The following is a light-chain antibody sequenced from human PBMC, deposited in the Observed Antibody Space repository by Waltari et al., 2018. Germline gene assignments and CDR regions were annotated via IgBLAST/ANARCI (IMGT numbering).Light chain of an antibody. V-gene: IGKV1-6*01. CDR2: AAS. J-gene: IGKJ1*01. CDR1: QGIRNN. CDR3: LQDYIYPWT. Sequence: AIQMTQSPSSLSASVGDRVTITCRASQGIRNNLGWYQQKPGKAPKVLIYAASSLQSGVPTRFSGSGSGTDFTLTISSLQPDDFATYYCLQDYIYPWTFGQGTKVEIK.